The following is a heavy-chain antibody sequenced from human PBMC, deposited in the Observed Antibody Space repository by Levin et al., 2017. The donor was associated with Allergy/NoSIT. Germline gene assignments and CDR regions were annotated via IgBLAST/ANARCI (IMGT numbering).Heavy chain of an antibody. CDR3: ARDRIALFRGVMGYWHFDL. D-gene: IGHD3-10*01. J-gene: IGHJ2*01. V-gene: IGHV1-46*01. CDR2: INPGDGST. CDR1: GYTFTTYY. Sequence: PGGSLRLSCKASGYTFTTYYMHWVRQAPGQGLEWMGIINPGDGSTNYAQEFQGRVTMTRDTSTSTVYMELSSLRSEDTAVYYCARDRIALFRGVMGYWHFDLWGRGTLVTVSS.